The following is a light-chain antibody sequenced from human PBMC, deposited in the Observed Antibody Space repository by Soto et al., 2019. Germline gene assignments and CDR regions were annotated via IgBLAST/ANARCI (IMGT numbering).Light chain of an antibody. CDR2: DVS. CDR3: CSYTTSSTVL. Sequence: QSALTQPASVSASPGQSITISCTGTSSDVGGYNYVSWYQQHPGKAPKLMIYDVSNRPSVVSNRFSGSKSGNTASLTISGLQAEDEADYYCCSYTTSSTVLFGGGTKVTVL. V-gene: IGLV2-14*03. CDR1: SSDVGGYNY. J-gene: IGLJ2*01.